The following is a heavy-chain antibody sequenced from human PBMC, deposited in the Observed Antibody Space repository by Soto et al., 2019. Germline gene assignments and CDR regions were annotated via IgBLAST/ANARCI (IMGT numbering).Heavy chain of an antibody. CDR2: ISVYNGDT. V-gene: IGHV1-18*01. CDR1: GYSFSTYG. CDR3: ARDRRDSVADRRAFDI. Sequence: ASVKVSCKASGYSFSTYGISWVRQAPGQGLEYMGWISVYNGDTNYAQKLQGRVTMTTDTSTSTAYMELRSLRSDDTAMYYCARDRRDSVADRRAFDIWGQGTMVTVSS. J-gene: IGHJ3*02. D-gene: IGHD1-26*01.